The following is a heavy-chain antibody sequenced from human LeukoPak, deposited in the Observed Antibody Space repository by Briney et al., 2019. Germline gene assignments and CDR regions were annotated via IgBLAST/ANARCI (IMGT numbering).Heavy chain of an antibody. J-gene: IGHJ5*02. CDR3: ARDLGQYYDTSDNWFDP. CDR2: IDNYGSSP. D-gene: IGHD3-22*01. Sequence: PGGSLRLSCAASGFTFSSYWMHWVRQAPGKGLVWVSRIDNYGSSPSYADSVKGRFTISRDNAKNTLNLQMNSLRAEDTAVYYCARDLGQYYDTSDNWFDPWGQGTLVTVSS. CDR1: GFTFSSYW. V-gene: IGHV3-74*01.